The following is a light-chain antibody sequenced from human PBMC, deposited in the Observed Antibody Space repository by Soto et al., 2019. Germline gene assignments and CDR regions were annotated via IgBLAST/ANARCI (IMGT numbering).Light chain of an antibody. CDR2: DAS. V-gene: IGKV3D-20*02. Sequence: IGLTQSPGTLSLNTGERGTLSCRASQTVSSNFLAWYQQKPGQAPRLLIFDASTRATGIPDRFTGSGSGTDFTLTISRLEPEDFAVYYCQQRSNWPIPFGQGTRLEIK. CDR3: QQRSNWPIP. CDR1: QTVSSNF. J-gene: IGKJ5*01.